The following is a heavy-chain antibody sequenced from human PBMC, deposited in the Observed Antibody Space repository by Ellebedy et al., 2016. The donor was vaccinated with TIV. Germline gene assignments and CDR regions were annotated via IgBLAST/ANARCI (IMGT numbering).Heavy chain of an antibody. D-gene: IGHD5-12*01. J-gene: IGHJ4*02. Sequence: GESLKISCAASGFTFSDHYMDWVRQAPGKGLEWVARIKNKANSYITEYAASVTGRFTISREDSKNSLYLQMNSLKTEDTAVYYCASELRLGYWGQGTLVTVSS. CDR1: GFTFSDHY. V-gene: IGHV3-72*01. CDR2: IKNKANSYIT. CDR3: ASELRLGY.